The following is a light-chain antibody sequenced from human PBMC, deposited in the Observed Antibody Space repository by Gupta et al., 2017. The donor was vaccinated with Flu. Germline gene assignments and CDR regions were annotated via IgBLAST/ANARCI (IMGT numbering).Light chain of an antibody. Sequence: IVLTQSPATLSLSPGERATLSCRASQSVYSYLAWYQHKPGQAPRLLIYDASIRATGLPARFTGSGSGTDFTLTISIRAPEDFAVYYCQQWKNWPFTFGCGTKLEIK. CDR3: QQWKNWPFT. CDR1: QSVYSY. CDR2: DAS. J-gene: IGKJ3*01. V-gene: IGKV3-11*01.